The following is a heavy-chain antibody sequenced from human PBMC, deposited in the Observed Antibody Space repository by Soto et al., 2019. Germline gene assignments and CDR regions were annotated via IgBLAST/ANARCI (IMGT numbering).Heavy chain of an antibody. CDR1: GYTFTSYG. V-gene: IGHV1-3*01. CDR2: INAGNGNT. CDR3: ARDPNDSSAYYHHYYYGMDV. J-gene: IGHJ6*02. D-gene: IGHD3-22*01. Sequence: QIQLMQSGAEVKKPGASVKVSCKASGYTFTSYGIHWVRQAPGQRLEWTGWINAGNGNTQYSEKFQGRVTLTRDTSASTAYLELSSLRSEDTAVYYCARDPNDSSAYYHHYYYGMDVWGQGTTVTVAS.